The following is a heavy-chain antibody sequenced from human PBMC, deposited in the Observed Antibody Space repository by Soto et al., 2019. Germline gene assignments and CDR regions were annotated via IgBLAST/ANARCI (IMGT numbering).Heavy chain of an antibody. D-gene: IGHD3-10*01. V-gene: IGHV3-21*01. J-gene: IGHJ6*03. CDR3: ARGVSYYGSGSYDYYYYMDV. CDR2: ISSSSSYI. CDR1: EVTIISYS. Sequence: LRLSYAVSEVTIISYSMNRVRQAPGKGLEWVSSISSSSSYIYYADSVKGRFTISRDNAKNSLYLQMNSLRAEDTAVYYCARGVSYYGSGSYDYYYYMDVWGKGTTVTVSS.